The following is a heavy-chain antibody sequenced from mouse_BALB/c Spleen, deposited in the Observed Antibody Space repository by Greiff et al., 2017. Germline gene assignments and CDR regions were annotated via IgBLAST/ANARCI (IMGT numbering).Heavy chain of an antibody. CDR2: ISSGGGST. J-gene: IGHJ2*01. D-gene: IGHD4-1*01. CDR1: GFAFSSYD. CDR3: AKLTGSLYFDY. Sequence: EVQVVESGGGLVKPGGSLKLSCAASGFAFSSYDMSWVRQTPEKRLEWVAYISSGGGSTYYPDTVKGRFTISRDNAKNTLYLQMSSLKSEDTAMYYCAKLTGSLYFDYWGQGTTLTVSS. V-gene: IGHV5-12-1*01.